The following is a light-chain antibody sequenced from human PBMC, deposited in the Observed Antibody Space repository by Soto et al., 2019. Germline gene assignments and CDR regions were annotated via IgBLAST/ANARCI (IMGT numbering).Light chain of an antibody. Sequence: QSVLTQPPSASASLGASVTLTCTLSSGYSNYKVDWYQQRPGKGPRFVMRVGTGGIVGSKGDGIPDRFSVLGSGLNRYLTIKNIQGEDESDYHCGADHGSGSNFVVVFGGGTKVTVL. CDR1: SGYSNYK. CDR3: GADHGSGSNFVVV. J-gene: IGLJ2*01. CDR2: VGTGGIVG. V-gene: IGLV9-49*01.